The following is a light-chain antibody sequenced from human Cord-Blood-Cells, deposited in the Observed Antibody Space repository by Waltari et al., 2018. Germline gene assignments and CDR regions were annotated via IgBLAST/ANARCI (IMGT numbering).Light chain of an antibody. CDR2: RNN. J-gene: IGLJ2*01. Sequence: QSVLTQPPSESGTPGQRLIIACYGSSSNIGSNYLYWYQQHPGTAPKLLIYRNNQRPSGVPDRFSGSKSGTSASLAISGLLSEDEADYYCAAWDDSLSVVVFGGGTKLTVL. CDR3: AAWDDSLSVVV. CDR1: SSNIGSNY. V-gene: IGLV1-47*01.